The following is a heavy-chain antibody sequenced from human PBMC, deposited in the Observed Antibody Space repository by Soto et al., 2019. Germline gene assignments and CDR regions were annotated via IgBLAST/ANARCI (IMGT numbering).Heavy chain of an antibody. Sequence: GGSLRLSCAASGFTFSSYGMHWVRQAPGKGLEWVAVISYDGSNKYYADSVKGRFTISRDNSKNTLYLQMNSLRAEDTAVYYCLRGGGKDYWGQGTLVTVSS. CDR2: ISYDGSNK. CDR1: GFTFSSYG. D-gene: IGHD6-25*01. J-gene: IGHJ4*02. V-gene: IGHV3-30*03. CDR3: LRGGGKDY.